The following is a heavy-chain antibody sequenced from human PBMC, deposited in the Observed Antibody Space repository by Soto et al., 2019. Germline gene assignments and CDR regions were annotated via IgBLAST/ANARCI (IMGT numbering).Heavy chain of an antibody. J-gene: IGHJ5*02. CDR3: ASHGYGSGWWKFDP. D-gene: IGHD6-19*01. Sequence: EVQLLESGGGLVQPGGSLRLSCAASGFTFSSYAMSWVRQAPGKGLEWVSAISGSGGSTYYADSVKGRFTIPRGNSKNTLYFQMNSLRAEDPAVYYCASHGYGSGWWKFDPWGQGTLVTVSS. V-gene: IGHV3-23*01. CDR2: ISGSGGST. CDR1: GFTFSSYA.